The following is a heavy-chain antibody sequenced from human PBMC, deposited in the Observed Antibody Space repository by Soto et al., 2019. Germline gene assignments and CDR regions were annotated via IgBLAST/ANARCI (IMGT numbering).Heavy chain of an antibody. CDR3: GRILPPATFDY. V-gene: IGHV1-46*03. CDR1: GYTFTSYY. J-gene: IGHJ4*02. CDR2: INASGGRT. Sequence: QVQLVQSGAEVKKPGASVKVSCKASGYTFTSYYVHWIRQAPGQGLEWMGIINASGGRTTYAPKFQGRVTMTRDTSTSTVYMELSSLTSEDTATYFCGRILPPATFDYWGQGTLVTASS. D-gene: IGHD2-21*02.